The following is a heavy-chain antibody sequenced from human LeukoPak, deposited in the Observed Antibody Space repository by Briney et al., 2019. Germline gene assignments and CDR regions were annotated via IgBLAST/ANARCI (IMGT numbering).Heavy chain of an antibody. V-gene: IGHV4-4*09. CDR1: GGSVSSYY. Sequence: NPSETLSLTCTVSGGSVSSYYWSWIRQPPGKGLEWIGYIYNSERTKYNSSLESRVTISVDTSKNQFFLKLSSVTAADTAVYYCARFHSGPSGWYVLWYFDLWGRGTLVTVPS. CDR2: IYNSERT. D-gene: IGHD6-19*01. CDR3: ARFHSGPSGWYVLWYFDL. J-gene: IGHJ2*01.